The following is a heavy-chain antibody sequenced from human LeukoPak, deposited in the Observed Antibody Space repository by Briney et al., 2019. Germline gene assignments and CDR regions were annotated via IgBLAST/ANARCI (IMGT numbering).Heavy chain of an antibody. CDR1: GGTFSSYA. Sequence: SVKVSCKASGGTFSSYAISWVRQAPGQGLEWMGGIIPIFGTANYAQKFQGRVTITADESTSTAYMELSSLRSEDTVVYYCAREPRQSSLTKGGFDYWGQGTLVTVSS. J-gene: IGHJ4*02. D-gene: IGHD6-13*01. V-gene: IGHV1-69*13. CDR3: AREPRQSSLTKGGFDY. CDR2: IIPIFGTA.